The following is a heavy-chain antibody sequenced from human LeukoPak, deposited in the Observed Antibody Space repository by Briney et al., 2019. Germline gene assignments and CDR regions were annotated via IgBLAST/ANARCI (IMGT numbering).Heavy chain of an antibody. CDR1: GFTFSTCR. CDR3: AKDSNDYGDYNYFDF. J-gene: IGHJ4*02. Sequence: GRXLKLSCAASGFTFSTCRIHWVRQAPGKGLEWVALVWHDGSKTYYADSVKGRFTVSRDNSKNTLYLQMNSLRAEDTAVYYCAKDSNDYGDYNYFDFWGQGTLVTVSS. CDR2: VWHDGSKT. V-gene: IGHV3-33*06. D-gene: IGHD4-17*01.